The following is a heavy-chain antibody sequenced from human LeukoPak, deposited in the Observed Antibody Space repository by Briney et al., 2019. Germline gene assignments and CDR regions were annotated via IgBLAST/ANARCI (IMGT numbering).Heavy chain of an antibody. CDR2: IYYLGSTY. V-gene: IGHV4-39*07. D-gene: IGHD3-9*01. CDR1: GGSISNSGYY. Sequence: SRTLSLTCTVSGGSISNSGYYWGWIRQPPGKGLEWIGSIYYLGSTYYYNPSLKSRVTILLDTSKNQFSLKLTSVTAADTAVYYCARRPLRYFDWSTYYFDYWGQGTLVTVSS. J-gene: IGHJ4*02. CDR3: ARRPLRYFDWSTYYFDY.